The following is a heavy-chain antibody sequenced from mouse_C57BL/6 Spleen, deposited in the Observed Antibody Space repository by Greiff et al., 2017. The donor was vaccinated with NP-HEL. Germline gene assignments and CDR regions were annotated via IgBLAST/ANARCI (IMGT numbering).Heavy chain of an antibody. CDR3: ARPFYYGSSSYYFDY. Sequence: QVQLQQPGAELVRPGSSVKLSCKASGYTFTSYWMDWVKQRPGQGLEWIGNIYPSDSETHYNQKFKDKATLTVDKSSSTAYMQLSSLTSEDSAVYYCARPFYYGSSSYYFDYWGQGTTLTVSS. D-gene: IGHD1-1*01. CDR1: GYTFTSYW. J-gene: IGHJ2*01. V-gene: IGHV1-61*01. CDR2: IYPSDSET.